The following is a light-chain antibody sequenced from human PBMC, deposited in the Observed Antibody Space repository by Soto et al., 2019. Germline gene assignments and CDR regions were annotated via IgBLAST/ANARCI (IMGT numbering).Light chain of an antibody. CDR3: QVWDRTPSW. CDR1: KLGGKY. V-gene: IGLV3-1*01. Sequence: SYELTQPPSVSVSPGQTASITCSGDKLGGKYACWYQQKPGQSPMLVIYQDRKRPSGIPERFSGSNSGDTATLTINGTQAMDEADYYCQVWDRTPSWLGGGTKLTVL. J-gene: IGLJ2*01. CDR2: QDR.